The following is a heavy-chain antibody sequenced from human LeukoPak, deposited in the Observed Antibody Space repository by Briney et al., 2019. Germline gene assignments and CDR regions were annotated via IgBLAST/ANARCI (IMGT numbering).Heavy chain of an antibody. Sequence: GASVKVSCKASGYTFTGYYMHWVRQAPGQGLEWMGWINPNSGGTNYAQKFQGRVTMTRDTSSSTVYMELNRLTSDDTAIYYCARMPVALDMWGQGTRVTVSS. J-gene: IGHJ3*02. D-gene: IGHD2-2*01. CDR2: INPNSGGT. CDR3: ARMPVALDM. CDR1: GYTFTGYY. V-gene: IGHV1-2*02.